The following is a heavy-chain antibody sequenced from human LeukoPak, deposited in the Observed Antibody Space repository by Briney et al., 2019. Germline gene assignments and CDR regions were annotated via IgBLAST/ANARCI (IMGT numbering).Heavy chain of an antibody. Sequence: ASVKVSCKASGYTFTGYYMHWVRQAPGQGLGWMGWINPNSGGTNYAQKFQGRVTMTRDTSISTAYMELSRLRSDDTAVYYCARDPPPKRFGEEQDDYWGQGTLVTVSS. V-gene: IGHV1-2*02. J-gene: IGHJ4*02. CDR3: ARDPPPKRFGEEQDDY. CDR1: GYTFTGYY. D-gene: IGHD3-10*01. CDR2: INPNSGGT.